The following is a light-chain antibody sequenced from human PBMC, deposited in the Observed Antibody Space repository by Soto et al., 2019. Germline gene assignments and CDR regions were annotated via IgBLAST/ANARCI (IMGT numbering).Light chain of an antibody. J-gene: IGLJ2*01. Sequence: QSVLTQPPSASGTPGQRVTISCSGSSSNIGSNCVYWYQQLPGTAPKLLIYRNNQRPSGVPDRFSGAKSGTSASLAISGLRSEDEADYYCAAWDDSLSGYVVFGGGTKLTGL. CDR3: AAWDDSLSGYVV. CDR2: RNN. V-gene: IGLV1-47*01. CDR1: SSNIGSNC.